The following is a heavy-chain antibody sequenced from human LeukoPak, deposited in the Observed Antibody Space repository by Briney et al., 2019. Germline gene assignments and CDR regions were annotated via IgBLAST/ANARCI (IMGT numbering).Heavy chain of an antibody. Sequence: ASVKVSCKASGYTFTSYDINWVRQATGQGLEWMGWMNPNSGNTGYAQKFQGRVTITRNTSISTAYMELSSLRSEDTAVYYCARGRRNRYSSGLTGTLYYFDYWGQGTLATVSS. CDR3: ARGRRNRYSSGLTGTLYYFDY. D-gene: IGHD6-19*01. V-gene: IGHV1-8*03. J-gene: IGHJ4*02. CDR2: MNPNSGNT. CDR1: GYTFTSYD.